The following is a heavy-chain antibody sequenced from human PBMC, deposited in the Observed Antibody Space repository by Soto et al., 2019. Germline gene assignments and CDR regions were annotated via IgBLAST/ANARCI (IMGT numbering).Heavy chain of an antibody. CDR2: IYYSGST. D-gene: IGHD1-7*01. Sequence: SETLSLTCTVSGGSISSYYWSWIRQPPGKGLEWIGYIYYSGSTSYNPSLKSRVTISVDTSKNQFSLKLSSVTAADTAVYYCARGQLHHYYYYGMDVWGQGTTVTVSS. CDR3: ARGQLHHYYYYGMDV. J-gene: IGHJ6*02. V-gene: IGHV4-59*01. CDR1: GGSISSYY.